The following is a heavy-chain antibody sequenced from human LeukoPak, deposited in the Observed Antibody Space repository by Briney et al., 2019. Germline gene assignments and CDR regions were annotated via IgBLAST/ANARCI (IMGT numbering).Heavy chain of an antibody. CDR3: ARFGVYYDMGV. J-gene: IGHJ6*02. CDR1: GDSISGYY. Sequence: SETLSLTCTVSGDSISGYYWTWIRQPPGKGLEWIGQIHYSGKADYNPSLRSRITISVDTSKNQMSLKLSSVTAADTAVYYRARFGVYYDMGVWGQGTTVTVS. CDR2: IHYSGKA. D-gene: IGHD3-16*01. V-gene: IGHV4-59*01.